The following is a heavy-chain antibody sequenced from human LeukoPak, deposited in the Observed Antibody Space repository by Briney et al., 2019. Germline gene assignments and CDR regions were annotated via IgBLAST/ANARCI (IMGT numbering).Heavy chain of an antibody. Sequence: HPGGSLRLSCAASGFTFSSNWMHWVRQVPGKGLVWVSRINGDGSSTSYADSVKGRFTISRDNAKNTLYLQMNSLRAEDTAVYYCSRGPGGGSGSYYVGDYWGQRTLVTVSS. J-gene: IGHJ4*02. CDR3: SRGPGGGSGSYYVGDY. CDR1: GFTFSSNW. CDR2: INGDGSST. D-gene: IGHD1-26*01. V-gene: IGHV3-74*01.